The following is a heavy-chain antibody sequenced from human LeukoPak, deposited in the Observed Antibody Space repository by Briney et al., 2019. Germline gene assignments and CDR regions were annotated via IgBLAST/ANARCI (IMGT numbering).Heavy chain of an antibody. Sequence: PGRSLRLSCAASGFTFSSYAMHWVRQAPGKGLEWVAVISYDGSNKYYADSVKGRFTISRDNSKNTLYLQMNSLRAEDTAVYYCARDFEFSAGGMDVWGQGTTVTVSS. CDR1: GFTFSSYA. V-gene: IGHV3-30-3*01. CDR2: ISYDGSNK. J-gene: IGHJ6*02. CDR3: ARDFEFSAGGMDV.